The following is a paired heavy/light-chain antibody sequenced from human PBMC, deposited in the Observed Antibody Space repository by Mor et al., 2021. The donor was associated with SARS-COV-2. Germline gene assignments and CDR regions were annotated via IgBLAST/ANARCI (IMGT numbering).Light chain of an antibody. J-gene: IGLJ1*01. CDR3: SSYTSSSTLV. V-gene: IGLV2-18*02. Sequence: QSALTQPPSVSGSPGQSVTISCTGTSSDVGSYNRVSWYQQPPGTAPKLMIYEVSNRPSGVPDRFSGSKSGNTASLTISGLQAEDEADYYCSSYTSSSTLVFGTGTKVTVL. CDR2: EVS. CDR1: SSDVGSYNR.
Heavy chain of an antibody. Sequence: QVQLVQSGAEVKKPGSSVKVSCKASGGTFSSYAISWVRQAPGQGLEWMGGIIPIFGTANYAQKFQGRVTITADESTSTAYMELSSLRSEDTAVYYCARAVYGFKIRYYGMDVWGQGTTVTVSS. CDR1: GGTFSSYA. CDR2: IIPIFGTA. J-gene: IGHJ6*02. CDR3: ARAVYGFKIRYYGMDV. V-gene: IGHV1-69*01. D-gene: IGHD2-8*01.